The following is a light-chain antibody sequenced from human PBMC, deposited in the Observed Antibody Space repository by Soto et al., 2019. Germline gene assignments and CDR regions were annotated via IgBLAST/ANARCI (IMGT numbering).Light chain of an antibody. CDR3: QQTTSFPLT. CDR2: AAS. V-gene: IGKV1-12*01. J-gene: IGKJ4*01. CDR1: QGIRTW. Sequence: GDRVTITCRASQGIRTWLAWYQHKPGRAPKLLIHAASGLESGVPSRFSGSGSGTDFTLTISSLQPEDFATYYCQQTTSFPLTFGGGTKVEIK.